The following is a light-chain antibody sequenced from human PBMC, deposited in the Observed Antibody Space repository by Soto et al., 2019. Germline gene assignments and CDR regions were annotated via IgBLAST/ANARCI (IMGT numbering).Light chain of an antibody. Sequence: DIQMTQSPSTLSASVGDRVTITCRASQSVSNWLAWYQQKPGQAPKLLIYKASTLESGVPSRFSGSGSGTEFTLTISSLQPDDFAAYYCQQYNSFWTFGQGTKVDI. CDR1: QSVSNW. CDR2: KAS. J-gene: IGKJ1*01. V-gene: IGKV1-5*03. CDR3: QQYNSFWT.